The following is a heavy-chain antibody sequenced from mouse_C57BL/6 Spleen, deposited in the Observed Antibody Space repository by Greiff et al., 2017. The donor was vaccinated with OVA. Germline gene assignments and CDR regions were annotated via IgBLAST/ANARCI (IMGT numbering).Heavy chain of an antibody. V-gene: IGHV1-9*01. CDR3: ASRGYGSLYYAMDD. Sequence: QVQLQQSGAELMKPGASVKLSCKATGYTFSGYWIEWVKQRPGHGLEWIVEILPGSGSTNYNEKFKGKATFTADTSSDTAYMQLSSLTTEDSAIYYCASRGYGSLYYAMDDWGQGTSVTVS. D-gene: IGHD1-1*01. J-gene: IGHJ4*01. CDR2: ILPGSGST. CDR1: GYTFSGYW.